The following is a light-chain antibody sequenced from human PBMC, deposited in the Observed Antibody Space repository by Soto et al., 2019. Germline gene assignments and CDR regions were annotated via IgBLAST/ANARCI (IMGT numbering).Light chain of an antibody. J-gene: IGLJ1*01. CDR3: NSYADSNTYL. CDR2: DVS. V-gene: IGLV2-8*01. Sequence: QSALTQPASVSGSPGQSITISCTGTSSDVGGYNYVSWYQQHPGKAPKLMIYDVSQRPSGVPDRFSGSKSGNTASLTVSGLQAEDEADYYCNSYADSNTYLFGPGTKLTVL. CDR1: SSDVGGYNY.